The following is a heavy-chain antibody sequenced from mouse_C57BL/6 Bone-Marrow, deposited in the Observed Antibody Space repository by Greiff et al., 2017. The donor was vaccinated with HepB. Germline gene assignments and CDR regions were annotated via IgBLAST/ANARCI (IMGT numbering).Heavy chain of an antibody. D-gene: IGHD4-1*01. CDR1: GFTFSSYA. CDR2: ISDGGSYT. Sequence: EVQGVESGGGLVKPGGSLKLSCAASGFTFSSYAMSWVRQTPEKRLEWVATISDGGSYTYYPDNVKGRFTISRDNAKNNLYLQMSHLKSEDTAMYYCARGELGGFDYWGQGTTLTVSS. J-gene: IGHJ2*01. V-gene: IGHV5-4*01. CDR3: ARGELGGFDY.